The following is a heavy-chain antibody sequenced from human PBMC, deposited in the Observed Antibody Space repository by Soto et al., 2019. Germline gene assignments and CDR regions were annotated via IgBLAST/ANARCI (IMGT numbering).Heavy chain of an antibody. Sequence: TLRMTCTLFGCSLLSSKFVLGWLRQPTGKALEWLALIYLNDDKRYSPSLKSRLTITKDTSKKQVVLTMTNMDPVDTATYFGAQNIWYHSGCVAPLDY. CDR1: GCSLLSSKFV. D-gene: IGHD6-19*01. V-gene: IGHV2-5*01. CDR2: IYLNDDK. J-gene: IGHJ4*01. CDR3: AQNIWYHSGCVAPLDY.